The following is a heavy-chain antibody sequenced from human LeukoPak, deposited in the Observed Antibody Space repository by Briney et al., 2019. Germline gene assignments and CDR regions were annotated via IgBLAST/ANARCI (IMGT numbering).Heavy chain of an antibody. CDR3: ARGRRGSGWKAYYFDY. CDR1: GGSISSYY. J-gene: IGHJ4*02. Sequence: SETLSLTCTVSGGSISSYYWSWIRQPPGKGLEWIGYIYYSGSTNYNPSLKSRVTISVDTSKNQFSLKLSSVTAADTAVYYCARGRRGSGWKAYYFDYWGQGTLVTVSS. D-gene: IGHD6-19*01. CDR2: IYYSGST. V-gene: IGHV4-59*01.